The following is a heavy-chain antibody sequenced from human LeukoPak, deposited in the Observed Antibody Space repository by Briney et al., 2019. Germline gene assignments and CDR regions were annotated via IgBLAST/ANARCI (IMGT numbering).Heavy chain of an antibody. CDR3: ARAGYCSGGSCYGSDY. CDR2: IYSGGST. D-gene: IGHD2-15*01. CDR1: GFTVSSNH. Sequence: GGSLRLSCAASGFTVSSNHMSWVRQAPGKGLEWVSVIYSGGSTYYADSVKGRFTISRDNSKNTLYLQMDSLRAEDTAVYYCARAGYCSGGSCYGSDYWGQGTLVSVSS. J-gene: IGHJ4*02. V-gene: IGHV3-53*01.